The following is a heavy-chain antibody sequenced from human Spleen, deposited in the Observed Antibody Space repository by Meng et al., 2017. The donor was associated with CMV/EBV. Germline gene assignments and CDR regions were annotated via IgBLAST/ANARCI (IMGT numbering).Heavy chain of an antibody. CDR3: ARDTRIILRFTYHVVPPDASYYFDY. Sequence: IHWVRQAPGQGLEWRGWINPKSGDTNYTQKFQGRVTMTRDTSISTAYMELSRLRSDDAAVYYCARDTRIILRFTYHVVPPDASYYFDYWGQGTLVTVSS. D-gene: IGHD1-14*01. CDR2: INPKSGDT. J-gene: IGHJ4*02. V-gene: IGHV1-2*02.